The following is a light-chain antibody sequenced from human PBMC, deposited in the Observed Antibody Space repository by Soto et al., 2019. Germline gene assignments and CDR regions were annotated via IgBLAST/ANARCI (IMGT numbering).Light chain of an antibody. CDR3: PHFNTVPPIT. Sequence: GLTTPPTPPASAPGERVNLSCRASQTVNSRLAWYQHKPGQAPRLLIHHTSNRATGIPARFSGSGSGTEFTLTIRSLESEDFAVHYCPHFNTVPPITFAQGTRLEIK. CDR1: QTVNSR. J-gene: IGKJ5*01. V-gene: IGKV3-11*01. CDR2: HTS.